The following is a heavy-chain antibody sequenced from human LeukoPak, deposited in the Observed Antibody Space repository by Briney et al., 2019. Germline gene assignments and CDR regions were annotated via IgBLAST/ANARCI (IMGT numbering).Heavy chain of an antibody. V-gene: IGHV1-24*01. CDR2: FDPEDGET. Sequence: GASVKVSSKVSGYTLTELSMHWVRQAPGRGLEWMGGFDPEDGETIYAQKFQGRVTMTEDTSTDTAYMELSSLRSEDTAVYYCATDPNDYGVFQHWGQGTLVTVSS. J-gene: IGHJ1*01. D-gene: IGHD4-17*01. CDR3: ATDPNDYGVFQH. CDR1: GYTLTELS.